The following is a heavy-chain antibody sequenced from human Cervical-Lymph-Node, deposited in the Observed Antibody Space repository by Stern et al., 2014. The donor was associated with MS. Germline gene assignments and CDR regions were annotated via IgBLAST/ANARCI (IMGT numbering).Heavy chain of an antibody. Sequence: VQLVESGPGLVKPSETLSLTCTVSGYSISSGYYWAWIRQSPGKGLEWIGNIYHSGTTYYNPSLKGRVKISVDTPRPQFSLRVSSATAADTAVYYCARATTTVTTFDPWGQGTLVTVSS. J-gene: IGHJ5*02. CDR3: ARATTTVTTFDP. V-gene: IGHV4-38-2*02. CDR2: IYHSGTT. D-gene: IGHD4-11*01. CDR1: GYSISSGYY.